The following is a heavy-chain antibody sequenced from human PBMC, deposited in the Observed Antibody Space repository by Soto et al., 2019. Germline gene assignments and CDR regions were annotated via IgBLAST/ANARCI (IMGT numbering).Heavy chain of an antibody. V-gene: IGHV1-18*01. CDR3: ARGGGGYRYCDW. Sequence: QVQLVQSGAEVKKPGASVKVSCKVSGYTFTSYGISWVRQAPGQGLEWMGWINTYNGNINYSQKLQGRVTMTTDTSTSTAYVELRSLRSAETALYYCARGGGGYRYCDWGGQGTLVTVSS. CDR1: GYTFTSYG. CDR2: INTYNGNI. J-gene: IGHJ4*02. D-gene: IGHD1-26*01.